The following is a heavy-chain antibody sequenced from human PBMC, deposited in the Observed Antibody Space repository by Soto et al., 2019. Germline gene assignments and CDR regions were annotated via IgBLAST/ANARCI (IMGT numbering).Heavy chain of an antibody. Sequence: ASVKVSCKASGYTFTGYYIHWVRQAPGQGLEWMGWINPNSGGTNYAQKFQGRVTMTRDTSISTAYMELSRLRSDDTAVYYCARYYYDSSGSNWLDPWGQGTLVTVSS. J-gene: IGHJ5*02. V-gene: IGHV1-2*02. CDR3: ARYYYDSSGSNWLDP. CDR2: INPNSGGT. D-gene: IGHD3-22*01. CDR1: GYTFTGYY.